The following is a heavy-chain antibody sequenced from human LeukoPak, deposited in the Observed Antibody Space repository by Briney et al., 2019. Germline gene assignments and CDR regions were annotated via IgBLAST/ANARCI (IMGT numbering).Heavy chain of an antibody. CDR2: IYHSGTT. V-gene: IGHV4-59*08. CDR3: ARQDYYGSGSYLDY. D-gene: IGHD3-10*01. J-gene: IGHJ4*02. CDR1: GGSISSFY. Sequence: SETLSLTCTVSGGSISSFYWSWIRQPPGKGLEWIGYIYHSGTTYYNPSLKSRVNISIDTSKNQFSLKLNSVTAADTAVYYCARQDYYGSGSYLDYWGQGSLVTVSS.